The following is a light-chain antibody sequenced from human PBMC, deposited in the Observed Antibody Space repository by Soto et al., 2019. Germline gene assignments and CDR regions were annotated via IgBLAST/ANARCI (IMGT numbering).Light chain of an antibody. Sequence: DIQLTQSPSFLSASAGDRVTITCRASQGISTYLAWYQQKPGKAPKLLIYSASTLQSGVTSRFSGSGSGTEFTLTISSLQPEDFATYYCQQLNGYQLTFGGGTKVEIK. V-gene: IGKV1-9*01. J-gene: IGKJ4*01. CDR2: SAS. CDR3: QQLNGYQLT. CDR1: QGISTY.